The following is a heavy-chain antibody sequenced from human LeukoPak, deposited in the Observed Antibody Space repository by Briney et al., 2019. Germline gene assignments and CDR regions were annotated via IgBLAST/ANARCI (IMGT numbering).Heavy chain of an antibody. CDR3: ARDPGYSYGGYYYYYYMDV. J-gene: IGHJ6*03. V-gene: IGHV3-48*03. CDR1: GFTFSSYE. D-gene: IGHD5-18*01. Sequence: GGSLRLSCAASGFTFSSYEMNWVRQAPGKGLEWVSYISSSGSTIYYADSVKGRFTISRDNSKNTLYLQMNSLRAEDTAVYYCARDPGYSYGGYYYYYYMDVWGKGTTVTVSS. CDR2: ISSSGSTI.